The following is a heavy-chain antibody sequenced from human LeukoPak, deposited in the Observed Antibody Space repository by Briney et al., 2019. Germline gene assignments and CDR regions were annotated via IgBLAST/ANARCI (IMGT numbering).Heavy chain of an antibody. D-gene: IGHD2-21*01. J-gene: IGHJ4*02. Sequence: SVKVSCKASGGTFSSYAISWVRQAPGQGLEWMGGITPIFGTANYAQKFQGRVTITADKSTSTAYMELSSLRSEDTAVYYCAGEGGGGEYYFDYWGQGTLVTVSS. CDR2: ITPIFGTA. CDR1: GGTFSSYA. CDR3: AGEGGGGEYYFDY. V-gene: IGHV1-69*06.